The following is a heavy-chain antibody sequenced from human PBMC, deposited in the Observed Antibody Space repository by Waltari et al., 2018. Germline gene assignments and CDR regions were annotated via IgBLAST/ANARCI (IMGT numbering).Heavy chain of an antibody. CDR2: INPKSGGT. D-gene: IGHD6-19*01. J-gene: IGHJ4*02. Sequence: QVQLVQSGAEVTKPGASVKVSCKPSGYTFTDSHIHWVRQAPGQGLEWMGWINPKSGGTYYADSVKGRFTISRDNSKNTLYLQMNSLRAEDTAVYYCAKGGIAVAVPFDYWGQGTLVTVSS. V-gene: IGHV1-2*02. CDR3: AKGGIAVAVPFDY. CDR1: GYTFTDSH.